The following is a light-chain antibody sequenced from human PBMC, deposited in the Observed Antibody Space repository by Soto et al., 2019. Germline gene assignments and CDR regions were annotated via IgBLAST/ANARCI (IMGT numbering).Light chain of an antibody. V-gene: IGKV1-39*01. CDR1: QSISNY. CDR2: AAY. CDR3: QQTYSTLLT. Sequence: DIQMTQSPSSLSASVGDRVTITCRASQSISNYVNWYQQKAGKAPKLLIYAAYSLESGVPSRFSGGGSGPDFTLTISSLQHEDFATYYCQQTYSTLLTFGGGTKVEI. J-gene: IGKJ4*01.